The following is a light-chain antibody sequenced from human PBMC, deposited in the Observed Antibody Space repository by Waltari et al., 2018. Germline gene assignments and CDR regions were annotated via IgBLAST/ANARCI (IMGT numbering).Light chain of an antibody. J-gene: IGLJ1*01. CDR3: QAWDGSTGV. CDR2: QND. CDR1: KLGDKS. Sequence: SYELTQPPSVSVSPGQTASITCSGDKLGDKSFCWYKQRPGQSPVLLIYQNDKRPSRIPERFSGSNSGNTATLTIGGTQPMDEADYYCQAWDGSTGVFGTGTKVTVL. V-gene: IGLV3-1*01.